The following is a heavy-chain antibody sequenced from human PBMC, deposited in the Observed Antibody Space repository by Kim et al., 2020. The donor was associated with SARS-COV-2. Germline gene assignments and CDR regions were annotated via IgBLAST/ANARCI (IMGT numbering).Heavy chain of an antibody. CDR3: VIDEGETSFDS. CDR1: GFIFSGHW. Sequence: GGSLRLSCVASGFIFSGHWMHWVRQGPGKGLMWVARVNADGSDTLYADPVKGRLTISRDNAKNTVYLQIDSLRAEDTAVYYSVIDEGETSFDSWGQGTKV. CDR2: VNADGSDT. V-gene: IGHV3-74*01. D-gene: IGHD2-21*01. J-gene: IGHJ4*02.